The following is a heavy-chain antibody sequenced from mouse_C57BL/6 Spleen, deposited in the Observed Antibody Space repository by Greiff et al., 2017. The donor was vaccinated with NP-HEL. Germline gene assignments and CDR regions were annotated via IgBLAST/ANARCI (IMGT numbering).Heavy chain of an antibody. D-gene: IGHD2-4*01. CDR2: ISDGGSYT. CDR3: ARGDYDYEDWFAY. CDR1: GFTFSSYA. J-gene: IGHJ3*01. V-gene: IGHV5-4*01. Sequence: EVQLQESGGGLVKPGGSLKLSCAASGFTFSSYAMSWVRQTPEKRLEWVATISDGGSYTYYPDNVKGRFTISRDNAKNNLYLQMSHLKSEDTAMYYCARGDYDYEDWFAYWGQGTLVTVSA.